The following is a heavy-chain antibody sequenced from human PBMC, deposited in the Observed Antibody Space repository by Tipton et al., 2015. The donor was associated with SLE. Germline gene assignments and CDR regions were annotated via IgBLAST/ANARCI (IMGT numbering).Heavy chain of an antibody. CDR2: IYPGDSDT. D-gene: IGHD6-13*01. CDR1: GYSFTSYW. J-gene: IGHJ6*02. V-gene: IGHV5-51*03. CDR3: ARLGKSSSWSYGYYYYYGMDV. Sequence: VQLVQSGAEVKKPGESLKISCKGSGYSFTSYWIGWVRQMPGKGLEWMGIIYPGDSDTRYSPSFQGQVTISADKSISTAYLQWSSLKASDTAMYYCARLGKSSSWSYGYYYYYGMDVWGQGTTVTVSS.